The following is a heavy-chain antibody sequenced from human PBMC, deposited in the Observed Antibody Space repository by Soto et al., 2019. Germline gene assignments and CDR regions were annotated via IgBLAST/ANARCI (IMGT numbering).Heavy chain of an antibody. CDR1: GYSFTSYA. D-gene: IGHD3-16*01. J-gene: IGHJ4*02. Sequence: VSVKLSCKASGYSFTSYAMHWVRQAPGQRLEWMGWINAGNGNTKYSQKFQGRVTITRDTSASTAYMELSSLRSEDTAVYYCARSITFGGPLLWGQGTLVTVSS. CDR3: ARSITFGGPLL. V-gene: IGHV1-3*01. CDR2: INAGNGNT.